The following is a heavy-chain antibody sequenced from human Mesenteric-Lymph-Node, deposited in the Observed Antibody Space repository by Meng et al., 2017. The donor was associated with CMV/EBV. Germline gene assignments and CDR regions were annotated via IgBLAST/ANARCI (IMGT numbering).Heavy chain of an antibody. CDR1: GGSLTSNNW. V-gene: IGHV4-4*02. CDR3: ARDGGATTLDY. D-gene: IGHD5-24*01. Sequence: LTCAVSGGSLTSNNWWSWVRQPPGKGLEWIGEIYHSGSTNYSPSLKSRVTISVDKSKNHFSLNLSSVTAADTAVYYCARDGGATTLDYWGQGTLVTVSS. CDR2: IYHSGST. J-gene: IGHJ4*02.